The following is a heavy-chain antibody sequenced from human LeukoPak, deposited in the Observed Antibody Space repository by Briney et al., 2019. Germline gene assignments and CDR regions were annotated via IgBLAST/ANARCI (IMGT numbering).Heavy chain of an antibody. V-gene: IGHV4-39*01. Sequence: PSETLSLTCTVSCGSISTSNYYWGWIRQPPGKGLEWIGTIYYSGTTYYNPSLESRVTISEDTSKNQFSLMLRSVTAADTAVYFCARQASDYFYYYMDVWGKGTTVTVSS. CDR2: IYYSGTT. CDR3: ARQASDYFYYYMDV. J-gene: IGHJ6*03. CDR1: CGSISTSNYY.